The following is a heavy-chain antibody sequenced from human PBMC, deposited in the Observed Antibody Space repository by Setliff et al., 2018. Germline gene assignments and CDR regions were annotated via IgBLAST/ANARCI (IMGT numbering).Heavy chain of an antibody. CDR2: IYYSGST. D-gene: IGHD5-12*01. J-gene: IGHJ3*02. Sequence: PSETLSLTCNVSGASVSSHYWGWIRQPPGKGLEWIGSIYYSGSTYYNPSLRSRVTISVDKSKNQFSLKLSSVTAADTAVYYCARVPGAAEWLRPTAGYAFDIWGQGTMVTVSS. CDR1: GASVSSHY. V-gene: IGHV4-39*07. CDR3: ARVPGAAEWLRPTAGYAFDI.